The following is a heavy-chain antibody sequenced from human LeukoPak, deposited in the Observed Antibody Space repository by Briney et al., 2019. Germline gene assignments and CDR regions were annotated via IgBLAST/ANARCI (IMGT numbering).Heavy chain of an antibody. CDR2: INHSGST. Sequence: SETLSLTCAVYGGSFSGYYWSWIRQPPGKGLEWIGEINHSGSTNYNPSLKSRVTISVDTSKNQFSLKLSSVTAADTAVYYCARGQSTMVYFDYWGQGTLVTVSS. CDR1: GGSFSGYY. D-gene: IGHD3-10*01. CDR3: ARGQSTMVYFDY. J-gene: IGHJ4*02. V-gene: IGHV4-34*01.